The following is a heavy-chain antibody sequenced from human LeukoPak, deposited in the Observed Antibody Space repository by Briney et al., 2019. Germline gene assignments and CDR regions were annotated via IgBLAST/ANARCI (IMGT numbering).Heavy chain of an antibody. D-gene: IGHD4-23*01. V-gene: IGHV3-21*01. J-gene: IGHJ4*02. CDR1: GFIFSNYA. CDR3: ASGGQTFDY. CDR2: ISSSSSYI. Sequence: SGGSLRLSCATSGFIFSNYAVNWVRQAPGKGLEWVSSISSSSSYIYYADSVKGRFTISRDNAKNSLYLQMNSLRAEDTAVYYCASGGQTFDYWGQGTLVTVSS.